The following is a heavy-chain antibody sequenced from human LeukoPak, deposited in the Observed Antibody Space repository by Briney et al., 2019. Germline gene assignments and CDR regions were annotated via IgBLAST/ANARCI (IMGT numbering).Heavy chain of an antibody. V-gene: IGHV3-21*01. Sequence: GGSLRLSCAASGFTFSSYSMNWVRQAPGKGLEWVSAISGSGGSTYYADSVKGRFTISRDNAKNSLYLQMNSLRAEDAAVYYCARDIDYSNSYWGQGTLVTVSS. CDR2: ISGSGGST. CDR1: GFTFSSYS. D-gene: IGHD4-11*01. J-gene: IGHJ4*02. CDR3: ARDIDYSNSY.